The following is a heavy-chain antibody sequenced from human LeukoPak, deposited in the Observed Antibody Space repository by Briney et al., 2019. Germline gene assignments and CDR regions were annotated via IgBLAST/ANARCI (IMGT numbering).Heavy chain of an antibody. Sequence: GGSLRLSCAASGFTFDDYAMHWVRQAPGKGLEWVSGISWNSGSIGYADSVKGRFTISRDNAKSSLYLQMNSLRAEDTALYYCAKDDFDYWGQGTLVTVSS. J-gene: IGHJ4*02. CDR1: GFTFDDYA. V-gene: IGHV3-9*01. CDR2: ISWNSGSI. CDR3: AKDDFDY.